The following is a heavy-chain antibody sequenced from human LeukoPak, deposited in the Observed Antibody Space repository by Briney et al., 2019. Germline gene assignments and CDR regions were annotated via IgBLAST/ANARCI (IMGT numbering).Heavy chain of an antibody. CDR2: IYNCGST. CDR1: GGSINSYY. CDR3: ARTPGREGFDY. V-gene: IGHV4-59*07. J-gene: IGHJ4*02. Sequence: SDTLSLTCAVSGGSINSYYWSWVRQPPGKGLEWLGYIYNCGSTKYNPTLKSRITISVDTSKNHFSLKLSSVTAADTAVYYCARTPGREGFDYWGQGTLVTVSS. D-gene: IGHD1-14*01.